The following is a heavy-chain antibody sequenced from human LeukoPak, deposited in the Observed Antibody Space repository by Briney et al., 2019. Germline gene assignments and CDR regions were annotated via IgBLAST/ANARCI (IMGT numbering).Heavy chain of an antibody. CDR2: IYYTGST. V-gene: IGHV4-39*01. D-gene: IGHD3-3*01. Sequence: PSETLSLTCTISGGSISSISYYWGWIRQPPGKGLEWIGSIYYTGSTYYNPSLKSRVTVSVDTSKNQFSLNLRSVTAADTAVYYCARQYPEWLLPTAFDYWGQGTLVTVSS. CDR3: ARQYPEWLLPTAFDY. J-gene: IGHJ4*02. CDR1: GGSISSISYY.